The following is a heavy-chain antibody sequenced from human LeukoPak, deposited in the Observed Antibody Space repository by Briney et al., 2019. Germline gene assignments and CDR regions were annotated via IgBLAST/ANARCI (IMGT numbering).Heavy chain of an antibody. CDR2: IRYDGSNK. CDR1: GFTFSSYG. Sequence: GGSLRLSCAASGFTFSSYGMHWVRQAPGKGLEWVAFIRYDGSNKYYADSVKGRFTISRDNSKNTLYLQMNSLRAEDTAVYYCAKAPLPGYYYYMDVWGKGTTVTISS. V-gene: IGHV3-30*02. CDR3: AKAPLPGYYYYMDV. J-gene: IGHJ6*03.